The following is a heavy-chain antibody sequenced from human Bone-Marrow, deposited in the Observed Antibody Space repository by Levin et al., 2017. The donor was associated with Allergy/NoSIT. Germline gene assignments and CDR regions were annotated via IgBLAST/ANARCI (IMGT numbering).Heavy chain of an antibody. D-gene: IGHD4-17*01. Sequence: AASVKVSCKTSGGTLSSYAFTWVRQAPGQGLEWMGRIIPIFETAHYAQKFQGRVTITADKSTSTAYMEVSSLRSEDTAVYYCARGLLTTVTTGLHAFDIWGQGTMVTVSS. CDR1: GGTLSSYA. CDR2: IIPIFETA. CDR3: ARGLLTTVTTGLHAFDI. V-gene: IGHV1-69*06. J-gene: IGHJ3*02.